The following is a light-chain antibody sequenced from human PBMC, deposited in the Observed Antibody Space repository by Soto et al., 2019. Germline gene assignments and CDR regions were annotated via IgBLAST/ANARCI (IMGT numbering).Light chain of an antibody. Sequence: QSALTQPASVSGSPGQSIAISCTGTSSDVGGYNYVSWYQQHPGKAPKLMIYDVNNRPSGVSNRFSGSKSGNTASLTISGLQAEDEADYYCCSYTTCSTYVFGTGTKVTVL. V-gene: IGLV2-14*03. CDR1: SSDVGGYNY. CDR2: DVN. CDR3: CSYTTCSTYV. J-gene: IGLJ1*01.